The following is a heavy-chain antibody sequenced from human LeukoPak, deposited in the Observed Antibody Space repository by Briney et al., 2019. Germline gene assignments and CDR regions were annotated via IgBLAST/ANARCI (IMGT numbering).Heavy chain of an antibody. Sequence: ASVKVSCKASGYTFTSYGISWVRQAPGQGLEWMGWISAYNGNTNYAQKLQGRVTMTTDTSTSTAYMELRSLRSDDTAVYYCASSYYYDSSGYYRMGYWGQGTLVTVSS. V-gene: IGHV1-18*01. CDR1: GYTFTSYG. J-gene: IGHJ4*02. D-gene: IGHD3-22*01. CDR3: ASSYYYDSSGYYRMGY. CDR2: ISAYNGNT.